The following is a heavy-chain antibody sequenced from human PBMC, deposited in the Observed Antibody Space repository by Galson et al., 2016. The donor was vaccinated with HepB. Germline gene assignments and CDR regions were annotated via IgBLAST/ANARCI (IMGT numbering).Heavy chain of an antibody. CDR1: GYIFTTYY. J-gene: IGHJ5*02. V-gene: IGHV5-51*01. D-gene: IGHD3-9*01. CDR3: ARQPHFDILTGFWFDP. Sequence: QSGAEVTKPGESLKISCRSSGYIFTTYYIAWVRQMPGKGLEWMGIIYPGNSDVRYSPSFQGQVTISADKSVNTAYLEWNSLKPSDTAMYYCARQPHFDILTGFWFDPWGQGTLGTVSS. CDR2: IYPGNSDV.